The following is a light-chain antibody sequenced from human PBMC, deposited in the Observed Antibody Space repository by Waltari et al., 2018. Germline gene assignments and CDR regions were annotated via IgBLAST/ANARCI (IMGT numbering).Light chain of an antibody. V-gene: IGLV1-44*01. Sequence: QSVLTQPPSASGTPGQSVAIPCSGSSSNIGSNSVNWYLHLPGTAPKLLLFCYNQRPSGVPDRFSGSKSGTSASLAISGLQSEDEAGYFCAAWDDSLNGVVFGGGTKLTVL. CDR3: AAWDDSLNGVV. CDR2: CYN. J-gene: IGLJ2*01. CDR1: SSNIGSNS.